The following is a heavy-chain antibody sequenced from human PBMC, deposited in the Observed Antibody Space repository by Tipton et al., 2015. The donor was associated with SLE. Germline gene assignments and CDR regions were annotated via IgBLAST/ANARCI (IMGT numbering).Heavy chain of an antibody. CDR1: GGSISSSRYY. CDR2: IYHSGSA. Sequence: TLSLTCTVSGGSISSSRYYWGWIRQPPGKGLEWIGSIYHSGSAYYNPSLKSRVTISVDKSKNQFSLKLSSVTAADTAVYYCASLYSSGWYPRFDPWGQGTLVTVSS. J-gene: IGHJ5*02. V-gene: IGHV4-39*07. CDR3: ASLYSSGWYPRFDP. D-gene: IGHD6-19*01.